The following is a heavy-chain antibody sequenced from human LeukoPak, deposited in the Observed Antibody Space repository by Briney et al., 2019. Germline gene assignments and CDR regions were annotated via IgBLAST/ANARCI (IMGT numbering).Heavy chain of an antibody. Sequence: SETLSLTCAVYGGSFSGYYWSWIRQPPGKGPQGIGEINHSGSTNYNPSLKSRVTISVDTSKTQFSLKLSSVTAADTAVYYCATSKYQLLLDAFDIWGQGTMVTVSS. CDR1: GGSFSGYY. CDR2: INHSGST. J-gene: IGHJ3*02. V-gene: IGHV4-34*01. CDR3: ATSKYQLLLDAFDI. D-gene: IGHD2-2*01.